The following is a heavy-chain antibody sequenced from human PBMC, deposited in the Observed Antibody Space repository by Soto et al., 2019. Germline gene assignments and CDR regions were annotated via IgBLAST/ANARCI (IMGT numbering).Heavy chain of an antibody. CDR1: GGSISSYY. D-gene: IGHD2-15*01. CDR3: ARHPKYCSGGSCYSLAFDI. V-gene: IGHV4-59*08. CDR2: IYYSGST. Sequence: SETLSLTCTVSGGSISSYYWSWIRQPPGKGLEWIGYIYYSGSTNYNPSLKSRVTISVDTSKNQFSLKLSSVTAADTAVYYCARHPKYCSGGSCYSLAFDIWGQGTMVTVSS. J-gene: IGHJ3*02.